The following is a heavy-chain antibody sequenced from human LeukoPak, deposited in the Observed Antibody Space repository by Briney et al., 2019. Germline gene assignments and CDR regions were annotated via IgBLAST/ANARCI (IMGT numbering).Heavy chain of an antibody. D-gene: IGHD5-12*01. CDR2: ISSSSSYI. CDR3: AREGGAYRGSDWMGDYYYSYRDV. V-gene: IGHV3-21*01. CDR1: GFTFNSYT. Sequence: PGGSLRLSCAASGFTFNSYTVNWVRQVPGKGLEWVSSISSSSSYIYYSDSVKGRFTISRDNAKNSLYLQMNSLRAEDTAVYYCAREGGAYRGSDWMGDYYYSYRDVWGKGTTATISS. J-gene: IGHJ6*03.